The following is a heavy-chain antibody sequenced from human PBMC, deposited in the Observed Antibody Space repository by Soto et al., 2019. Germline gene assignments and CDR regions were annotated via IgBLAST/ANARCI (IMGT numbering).Heavy chain of an antibody. Sequence: QDQLVQSGAEVKKPGASVTVSCKASGYSFTNYGITWVRQAPGQGLEWMGWISAFNGNTHYAQKLQGRVTMTTDASTSTAYMELRSLRSDDTAVYYCARDRVVAPPVAGNTHYYYYMDVWGKGTTVIVSS. D-gene: IGHD6-19*01. CDR3: ARDRVVAPPVAGNTHYYYYMDV. V-gene: IGHV1-18*01. J-gene: IGHJ6*03. CDR1: GYSFTNYG. CDR2: ISAFNGNT.